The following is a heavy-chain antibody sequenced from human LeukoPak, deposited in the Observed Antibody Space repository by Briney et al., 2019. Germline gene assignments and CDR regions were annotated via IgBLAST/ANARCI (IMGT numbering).Heavy chain of an antibody. V-gene: IGHV1-18*01. CDR1: GYTFTSYG. J-gene: IGHJ6*02. CDR3: ARDLRFSYCSSTSCYQTYYYGMDV. D-gene: IGHD2-2*01. CDR2: ISAYNGNT. Sequence: ASVTVSFKASGYTFTSYGVSWVRQAPGQGLEWMGWISAYNGNTNYAQKLQGRVTMTTDTSTSTAYMELRSLRSDDTAVYYCARDLRFSYCSSTSCYQTYYYGMDVWGQGTTVTVSS.